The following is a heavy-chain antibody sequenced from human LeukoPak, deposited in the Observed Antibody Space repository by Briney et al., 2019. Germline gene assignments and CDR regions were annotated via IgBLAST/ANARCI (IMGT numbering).Heavy chain of an antibody. CDR2: ISSSSSYI. CDR1: GFTFSSYS. J-gene: IGHJ4*02. D-gene: IGHD6-19*01. Sequence: PGGSLRLSCAASGFTFSSYSMNWVRQAPGRGLEWVSSISSSSSYIYYADSVKGRFTISRDNAKNSLYLQMNSLRAEDTAVYYCARVRAISSGWSGGDYWGQGTLVTASS. CDR3: ARVRAISSGWSGGDY. V-gene: IGHV3-21*01.